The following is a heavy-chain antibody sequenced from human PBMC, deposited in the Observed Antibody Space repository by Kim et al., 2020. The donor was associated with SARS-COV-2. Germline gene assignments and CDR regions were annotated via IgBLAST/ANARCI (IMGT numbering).Heavy chain of an antibody. D-gene: IGHD3-16*02. V-gene: IGHV4-31*03. CDR2: IYYSGST. J-gene: IGHJ3*02. CDR1: GGSISSGGYY. Sequence: SETLSLTCTVSGGSISSGGYYWSWIRQHPGKGLEWIGYIYYSGSTYYNPSLKSRVTISVDTSKNQFSLKLSSVTAADTAVYYCARNHYVWGSYRQGHRGEDVRHAFDIWGQGTMVTVSS. CDR3: ARNHYVWGSYRQGHRGEDVRHAFDI.